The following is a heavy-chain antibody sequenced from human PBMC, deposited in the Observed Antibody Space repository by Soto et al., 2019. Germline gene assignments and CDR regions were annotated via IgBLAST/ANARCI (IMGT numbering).Heavy chain of an antibody. Sequence: QVQLQQWGAGLLKPSETLSLTCAVYGGSFSGSYWTWIRQPPGTGLERIGEINHSGSTNYNPPLKRRVTISVDTSKNQFSLKLTSVTAAAPAVYYCASDKITGFFDYWGQGTLVTGSS. CDR1: GGSFSGSY. CDR3: ASDKITGFFDY. J-gene: IGHJ4*02. V-gene: IGHV4-34*01. D-gene: IGHD2-8*02. CDR2: INHSGST.